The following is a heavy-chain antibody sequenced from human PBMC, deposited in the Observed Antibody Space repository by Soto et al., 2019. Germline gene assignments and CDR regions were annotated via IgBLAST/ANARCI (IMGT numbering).Heavy chain of an antibody. CDR1: GFTFSSYG. CDR3: AKESGYEFVQ. V-gene: IGHV3-30*18. Sequence: QVQLVESGGGVVQPGRSLRLSCEASGFTFSSYGMHWVRQAPGQGLEWVTRISNDGGDKKYSGSVKGRFTVTRDNSKNTLYLQMNSLRPEDTAVYYCAKESGYEFVQWGQGALVTVSS. CDR2: ISNDGGDK. J-gene: IGHJ5*02. D-gene: IGHD5-12*01.